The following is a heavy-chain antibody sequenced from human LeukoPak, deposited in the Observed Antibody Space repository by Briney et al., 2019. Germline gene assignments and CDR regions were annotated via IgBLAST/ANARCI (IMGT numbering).Heavy chain of an antibody. Sequence: SETLSLTCTVSGGSMRNYYWSWIRQTPGKGLEWIGYSYYGGSTIYNPSLKSRVTISVDTSKNQFSLKLSSVTAADTAVYYCARGLFPTYYYDSSGYPNWFDPWGQGTLVTVSS. D-gene: IGHD3-22*01. CDR1: GGSMRNYY. CDR2: SYYGGST. J-gene: IGHJ5*02. V-gene: IGHV4-59*12. CDR3: ARGLFPTYYYDSSGYPNWFDP.